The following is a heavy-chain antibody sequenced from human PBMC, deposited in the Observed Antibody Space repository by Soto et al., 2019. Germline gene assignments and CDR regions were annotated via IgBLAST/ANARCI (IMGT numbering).Heavy chain of an antibody. CDR3: AGDYHGLSNGYYSYVFDI. CDR1: GYTFTSYG. CDR2: VSACEGGT. J-gene: IGHJ3*02. Sequence: QAQLVQSGAEVKKPGASVKVSCKASGYTFTSYGISWVRQAPGQGLERMGWVSACEGGTNYAQKLQGRVTMTTDTSTSTAYMELRSLRSDDSAVYYFAGDYHGLSNGYYSYVFDIWGQGTMVTVSS. V-gene: IGHV1-18*01. D-gene: IGHD3-22*01.